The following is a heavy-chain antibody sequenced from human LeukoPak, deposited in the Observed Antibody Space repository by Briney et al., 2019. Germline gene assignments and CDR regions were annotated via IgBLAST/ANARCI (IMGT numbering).Heavy chain of an antibody. Sequence: GRSLRLSCAASGFTFSSYAIHWVRQAPGKGLEWVSAISGSGGSTYYADSVKGRFTISRDNSKNTLYLQMNSLRAEDTAVYYCAKVKVELWTSDYWGQGTLVTVSS. CDR1: GFTFSSYA. J-gene: IGHJ4*02. CDR2: ISGSGGST. D-gene: IGHD1-7*01. V-gene: IGHV3-23*01. CDR3: AKVKVELWTSDY.